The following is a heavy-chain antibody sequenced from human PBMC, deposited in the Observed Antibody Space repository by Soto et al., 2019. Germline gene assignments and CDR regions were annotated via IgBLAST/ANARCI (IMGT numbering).Heavy chain of an antibody. CDR2: VYDNGRP. CDR3: ARGVGSSPPRY. V-gene: IGHV4-59*11. Sequence: SVTMSLTYTIADGNIGDHGWSWIRQYPRQGLEWIGYVYDNGRPYYSPSLKSRVTISADTSKNQISLKLTSATAADTAVYYCARGVGSSPPRYGGRGLLV. D-gene: IGHD3-9*01. CDR1: DGNIGDHG. J-gene: IGHJ4*02.